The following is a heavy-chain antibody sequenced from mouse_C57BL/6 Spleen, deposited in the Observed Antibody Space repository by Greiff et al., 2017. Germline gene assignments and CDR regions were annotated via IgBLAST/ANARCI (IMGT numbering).Heavy chain of an antibody. CDR1: GFTFTDYY. CDR2: IRNKANGYTT. V-gene: IGHV7-3*01. J-gene: IGHJ2*01. D-gene: IGHD6-1*01. Sequence: EVQVVESGGGLVQPGGSLSLSCAASGFTFTDYYMSWVRQPPGKALEWLGFIRNKANGYTTEYSASVKGRFTISRDNSQSILYLQMNALRAEDRATYYCARYGASFDYWGQGTTLTVSS. CDR3: ARYGASFDY.